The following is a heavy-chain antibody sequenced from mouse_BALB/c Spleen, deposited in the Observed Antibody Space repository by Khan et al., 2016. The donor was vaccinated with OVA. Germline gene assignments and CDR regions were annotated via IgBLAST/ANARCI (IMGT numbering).Heavy chain of an antibody. D-gene: IGHD2-10*01. CDR1: GFSLTNYG. J-gene: IGHJ4*01. CDR2: IWSDGST. CDR3: ARQPYYHYYIMDY. V-gene: IGHV2-6-1*01. Sequence: VKLEVSGPGLVAPSQSLSNTCTISGFSLTNYGIHWVRQPPGKSLEWLVVIWSDGSTTYNSALKSRLSISKDNSKSQVFLKMNSLQTDDSAMYYCARQPYYHYYIMDYWGQGTSVTVSS.